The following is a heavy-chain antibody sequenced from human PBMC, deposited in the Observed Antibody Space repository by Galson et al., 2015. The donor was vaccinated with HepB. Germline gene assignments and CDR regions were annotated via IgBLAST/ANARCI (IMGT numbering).Heavy chain of an antibody. J-gene: IGHJ4*02. Sequence: SLRLSCAASGFTFSSYGMHWVRQAPGKGLEWVAVIWYDGSNKYYADSVKGRFTISRDNSKNTLYLQMNSLRAEDTAVYYCARGASDRITMIDYWGQGTLVTVSS. CDR3: ARGASDRITMIDY. CDR2: IWYDGSNK. CDR1: GFTFSSYG. V-gene: IGHV3-33*01. D-gene: IGHD3-22*01.